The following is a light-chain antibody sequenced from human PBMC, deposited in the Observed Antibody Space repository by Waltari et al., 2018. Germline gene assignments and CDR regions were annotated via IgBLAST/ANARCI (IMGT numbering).Light chain of an antibody. CDR1: QSVLYSSNNKNY. CDR3: QQYYSTLIT. V-gene: IGKV4-1*01. J-gene: IGKJ5*01. CDR2: WAS. Sequence: DIVMTQSPDSLAVSLGERATINCKSSQSVLYSSNNKNYLAWYQQKPGQPPKVPIYWASTRESGVPDRFSGSGSGTDFTLTISSLQAEDVAVYYCQQYYSTLITFGQGTRLEIK.